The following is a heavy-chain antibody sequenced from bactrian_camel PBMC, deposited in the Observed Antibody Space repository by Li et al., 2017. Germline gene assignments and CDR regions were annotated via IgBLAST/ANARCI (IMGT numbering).Heavy chain of an antibody. CDR2: IDSDGST. CDR3: AADASVYDCYSFSWRRGDQFGY. D-gene: IGHD3*01. Sequence: HVQLVESGGCSVQAGGSLRLSCVVSGYTYSSICMGWFRQHPGKEREGVVAIDSDGSTSYADSVKGRFTISKDNAKNTLYLQMNSLKPEDTAVYYCAADASVYDCYSFSWRRGDQFGYWGQGTQVTVS. J-gene: IGHJ6*01. V-gene: IGHV3S53*01. CDR1: GYTYSSIC.